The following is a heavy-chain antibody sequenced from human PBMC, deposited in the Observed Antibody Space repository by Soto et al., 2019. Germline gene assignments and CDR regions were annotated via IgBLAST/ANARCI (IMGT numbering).Heavy chain of an antibody. Sequence: EVQLLESGGGLVQPGGSLRLSCAGSGFTFSSHAVSWVRQAPGKGLECVSSITNTGGSTYYADSVKGRFTISRDISKNTVYLQMISLRAEDTAVYYCAKAGYGSGSYYTLSFDYWGQGSLVTVSS. D-gene: IGHD3-10*01. V-gene: IGHV3-23*01. CDR1: GFTFSSHA. J-gene: IGHJ4*02. CDR2: ITNTGGST. CDR3: AKAGYGSGSYYTLSFDY.